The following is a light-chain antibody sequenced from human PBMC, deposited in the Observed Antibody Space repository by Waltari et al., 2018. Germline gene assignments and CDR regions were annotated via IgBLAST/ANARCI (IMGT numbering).Light chain of an antibody. J-gene: IGKJ2*01. V-gene: IGKV1-33*01. CDR1: HAIRTY. CDR2: ATS. CDR3: QHYDNFPYT. Sequence: DIQMTQSPSSLSASVGDRVTITCQGSHAIRTYLNLYQQTPGKAPKLLIYATSNLETRVPSRFSRSGFRTHFTFTISSLQPEDIATYYCQHYDNFPYTFGQGTKLGIK.